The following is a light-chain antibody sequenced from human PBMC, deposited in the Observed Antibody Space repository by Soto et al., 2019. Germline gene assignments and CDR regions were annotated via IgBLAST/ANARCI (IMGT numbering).Light chain of an antibody. Sequence: EIVLTQSPATLSLCPGERATLSCRASQSVSSYLAWYQQKPGQSPRLLIYDASNRATGIPARFSGSGSGTDFTLTISSLEPEDFAVYYCQQRSNWLWTFGQGTKVEMK. CDR1: QSVSSY. V-gene: IGKV3-11*01. J-gene: IGKJ1*01. CDR3: QQRSNWLWT. CDR2: DAS.